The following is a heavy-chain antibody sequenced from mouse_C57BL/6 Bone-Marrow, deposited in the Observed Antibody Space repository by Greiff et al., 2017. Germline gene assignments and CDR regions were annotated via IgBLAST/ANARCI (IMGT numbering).Heavy chain of an antibody. D-gene: IGHD1-1*01. Sequence: VQLQQSGPELVKPGASVKLSCKASGYTFTSYDINWVQQRPGKGPEWLGWIYPRDGSTKYNEKFKGKATLTVDTSSSTAYMELHSLTSEDSAVYFCARLEFDGSSGDWYFDVWGTGTTVTVSS. CDR3: ARLEFDGSSGDWYFDV. V-gene: IGHV1-85*01. CDR2: IYPRDGST. J-gene: IGHJ1*03. CDR1: GYTFTSYD.